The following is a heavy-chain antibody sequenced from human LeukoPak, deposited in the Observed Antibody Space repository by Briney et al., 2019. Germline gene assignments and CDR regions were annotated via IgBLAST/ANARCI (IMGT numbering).Heavy chain of an antibody. D-gene: IGHD4-17*01. CDR1: EFTLSSYT. V-gene: IGHV3-30-3*01. CDR3: ARDAYGDYYFDS. Sequence: GGSRGLSGEPPEFTLSSYTLHWSARPQGKGLEWGAVISYDGSNKYYAESVKGRFTISKDNSKNTLYLQMNSLRAEDTAVYYCARDAYGDYYFDSWGQGTLVTVSS. CDR2: ISYDGSNK. J-gene: IGHJ4*02.